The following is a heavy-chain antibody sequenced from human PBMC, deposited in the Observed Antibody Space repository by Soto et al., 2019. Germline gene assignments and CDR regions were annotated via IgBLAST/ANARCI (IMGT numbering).Heavy chain of an antibody. CDR3: ERSSEENWFDP. J-gene: IGHJ5*02. CDR2: ISSSSSYT. CDR1: GFTISDYY. V-gene: IGHV3-11*06. Sequence: PGGSLRLSCAASGFTISDYYTSWIRLAPGQGLGWVSFISSSSSYTNYADSVKDRFTISRDNAENSLYLQKNSLRAGDTAVYYSERSSEENWFDPWGQGTLVTVSS.